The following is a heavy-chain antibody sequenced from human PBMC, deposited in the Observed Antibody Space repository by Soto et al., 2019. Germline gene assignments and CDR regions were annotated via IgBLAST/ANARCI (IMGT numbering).Heavy chain of an antibody. D-gene: IGHD4-17*01. V-gene: IGHV4-31*03. Sequence: QVQLQESGPGLVKPSQTLSLTCTVSGGSISSGGYYWSWIRQHPGKGLEWIGYICYSGSTYYKPSLKSRVTISVDTSKNQFSLKLSSVTAADTAVYYCARSSQSTVTTVDYWGQGTLVTVSS. CDR2: ICYSGST. J-gene: IGHJ4*02. CDR3: ARSSQSTVTTVDY. CDR1: GGSISSGGYY.